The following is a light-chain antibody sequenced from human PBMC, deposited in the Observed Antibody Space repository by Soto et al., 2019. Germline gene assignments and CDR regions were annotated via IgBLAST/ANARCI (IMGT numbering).Light chain of an antibody. CDR2: LAS. Sequence: DIVMTQSPLSLAVTPGEPASISCRSSQSLLRSDGYSYLAWYLQKPGQSPQVLIYLASHRASGVPDRFIGSGSGAYFILKISRVEAEDVGVYSCMQVLQSPRSFGPGTKVYIK. J-gene: IGKJ3*01. V-gene: IGKV2-28*01. CDR1: QSLLRSDGYSY. CDR3: MQVLQSPRS.